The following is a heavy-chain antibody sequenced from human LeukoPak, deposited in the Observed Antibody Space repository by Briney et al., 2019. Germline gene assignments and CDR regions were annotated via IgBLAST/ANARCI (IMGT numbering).Heavy chain of an antibody. CDR3: GRDPKLGIRGYTYGYIDF. V-gene: IGHV7-4-1*02. J-gene: IGHJ4*02. D-gene: IGHD5-18*01. CDR1: GYTFTTYA. Sequence: ASVKVSCKTSGYTFTTYAISWVRQAPGQGLEWMGWINTNTGNPTYAQGFFTGRYVFSLDTSVNTAYLQITGLKADDTAVYYCGRDPKLGIRGYTYGYIDFWGQGTLVTVA. CDR2: INTNTGNP.